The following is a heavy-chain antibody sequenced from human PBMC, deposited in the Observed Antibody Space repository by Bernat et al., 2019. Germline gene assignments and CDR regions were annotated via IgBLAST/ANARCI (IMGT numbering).Heavy chain of an antibody. D-gene: IGHD3-10*01. CDR3: ARGYPPYGSGSQHFDY. V-gene: IGHV4-59*01. Sequence: QVQLQESGPGLVKPSETLSLTCTVSGGSISSYYWSWIRQPPGKGLEWIGYIYYSGSTNYNPSLKSRVTISVDTSKNQFSLKLSSVTAADTAVYYCARGYPPYGSGSQHFDYWGQGTLVTVSS. J-gene: IGHJ4*02. CDR2: IYYSGST. CDR1: GGSISSYY.